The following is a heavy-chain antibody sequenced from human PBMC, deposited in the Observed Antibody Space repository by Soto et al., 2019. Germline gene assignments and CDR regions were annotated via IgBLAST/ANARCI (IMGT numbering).Heavy chain of an antibody. CDR1: GYTFTGYY. CDR2: INPNSGGT. J-gene: IGHJ6*02. Sequence: ASVKVSCKASGYTFTGYYMHWVRQAPGQGLEWMGWINPNSGGTNYAQKFQGRVTMTRDTSISTAYMELSRLRSDDTAVYYCASQEYYGSGSYNYYYGMDVWGQGTTVTVSS. V-gene: IGHV1-2*02. D-gene: IGHD3-10*01. CDR3: ASQEYYGSGSYNYYYGMDV.